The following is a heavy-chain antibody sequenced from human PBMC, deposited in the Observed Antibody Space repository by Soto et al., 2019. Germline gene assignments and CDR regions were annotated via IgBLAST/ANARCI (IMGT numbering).Heavy chain of an antibody. CDR3: ARVAGHGSGWYAFDY. J-gene: IGHJ4*02. CDR1: GFTVSSNY. CDR2: IYSGGKT. D-gene: IGHD6-19*01. V-gene: IGHV3-66*01. Sequence: GGSLRLSCAASGFTVSSNYMSWVRQAPGKGLEWVSIIYSGGKTYYADSVQGRFTISRDTSKNTLYLQMNSLRAEDTAVYYCARVAGHGSGWYAFDYWGQGTLVTVSS.